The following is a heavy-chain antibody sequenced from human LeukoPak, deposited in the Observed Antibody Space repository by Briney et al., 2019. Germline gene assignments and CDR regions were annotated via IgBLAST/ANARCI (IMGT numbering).Heavy chain of an antibody. CDR3: ARRLVAAAGTTFDY. V-gene: IGHV5-51*01. J-gene: IGHJ4*02. D-gene: IGHD6-13*01. CDR2: YPGDSHP. Sequence: YPGDSHPRYSPSFQGQVTISADKSISTAYLQWSSLKASDTAMYYCARRLVAAAGTTFDYWGQGTLVTVSS.